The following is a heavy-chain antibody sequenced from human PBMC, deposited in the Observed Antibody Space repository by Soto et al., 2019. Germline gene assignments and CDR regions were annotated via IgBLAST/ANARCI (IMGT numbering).Heavy chain of an antibody. CDR2: IYATGTT. V-gene: IGHV4-4*07. CDR3: VRDGTKTLRDWFDP. Sequence: SETLSLTCTVSGASISGFYWSWIWKSAGKGLEWIGRIYATGTTDYNPSLKSRVMMSVDTSKKQFSLKLRSVTAADTAVHVCVRDGTKTLRDWFDPWGQGISVTVSS. J-gene: IGHJ5*02. CDR1: GASISGFY. D-gene: IGHD1-1*01.